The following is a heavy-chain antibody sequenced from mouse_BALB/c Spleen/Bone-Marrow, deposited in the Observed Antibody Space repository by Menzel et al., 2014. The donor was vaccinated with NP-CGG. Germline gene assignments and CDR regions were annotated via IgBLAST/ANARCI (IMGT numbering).Heavy chain of an antibody. CDR2: IWGGGST. D-gene: IGHD4-1*01. Sequence: VHLVESGPGLVAPSQSLSITCTVSGFSLTNYAASWVRQPPGKGLEWLGVIWGGGSTNYHSALISRLSISKDNSKSQVFLKLNSVQADDTATYFCVKLPNWDYAMDYWGQGTSVTVSS. V-gene: IGHV2-3*01. CDR1: GFSLTNYA. CDR3: VKLPNWDYAMDY. J-gene: IGHJ4*01.